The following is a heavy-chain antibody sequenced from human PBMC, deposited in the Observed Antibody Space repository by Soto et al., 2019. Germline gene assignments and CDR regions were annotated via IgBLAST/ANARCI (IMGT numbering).Heavy chain of an antibody. D-gene: IGHD6-25*01. V-gene: IGHV4-31*03. CDR1: GGSISSSGFY. CDR3: ARGGSGDNWLDP. CDR2: IFPSGST. J-gene: IGHJ5*02. Sequence: SETLSLTCTVSGGSISSSGFYWSWIRQLPEKGLEWIAYIFPSGSTSYNPSLRSRVSISADTSKNQLSLSLTSVTVADTAVYDCARGGSGDNWLDPWGQRIRVTVSS.